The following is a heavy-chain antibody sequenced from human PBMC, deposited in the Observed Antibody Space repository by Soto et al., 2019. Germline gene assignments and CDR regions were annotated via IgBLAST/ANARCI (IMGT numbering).Heavy chain of an antibody. V-gene: IGHV4-59*01. J-gene: IGHJ4*02. CDR1: GYSISNFY. CDR3: ARQRGNYFDY. CDR2: ISYSGVT. Sequence: PSETLSLTCTVSGYSISNFYWSWIRQPPGKGLEWIGYISYSGVTNYSPSLKSRVTISVDTSKNEFSLKLSSVTAADTAVYYCARQRGNYFDYWGQGTLVTVSS.